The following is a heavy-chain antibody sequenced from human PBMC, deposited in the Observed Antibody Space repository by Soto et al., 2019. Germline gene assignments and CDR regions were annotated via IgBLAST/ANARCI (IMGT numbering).Heavy chain of an antibody. V-gene: IGHV4-34*01. CDR3: GSIPVAGTYYYGMDV. CDR1: GGSFSGYY. J-gene: IGHJ6*02. D-gene: IGHD6-19*01. CDR2: INHSGST. Sequence: PSETLSLTCAVYGGSFSGYYWSWIRQPPGKGLEWIGEINHSGSTNYNPSLKSRVTISVDTSKNQFSLKLSSVTAADTAVYYCGSIPVAGTYYYGMDVWGQGTRVTVSS.